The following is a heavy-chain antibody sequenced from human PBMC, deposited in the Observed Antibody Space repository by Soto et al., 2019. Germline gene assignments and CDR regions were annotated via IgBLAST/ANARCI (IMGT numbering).Heavy chain of an antibody. CDR1: GGSISSYY. Sequence: QVQLQESGPGLVKPSETLSLTCTVSGGSISSYYWSWIRQPPGKGLEWIGYIYYSGSTNYNPSLQSRVTISVDTSKNQFSLKLSSVTAADTAVYYCARAPVEMATPTNWGQGTLVTVSS. CDR2: IYYSGST. V-gene: IGHV4-59*01. CDR3: ARAPVEMATPTN. D-gene: IGHD5-12*01. J-gene: IGHJ4*02.